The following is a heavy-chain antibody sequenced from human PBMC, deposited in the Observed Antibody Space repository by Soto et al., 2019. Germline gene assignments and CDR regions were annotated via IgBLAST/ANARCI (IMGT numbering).Heavy chain of an antibody. CDR3: TRDTLSSSWYGGREYGMDV. J-gene: IGHJ6*02. CDR2: ISSSSSYI. Sequence: GGSLRLSCAASGFTFSSYSMNWVRQAPGKGLEWVSSISSSSSYIYYADSVKGRFTISRDNAKNSLYLQMNSLRAEDTAVYYCTRDTLSSSWYGGREYGMDVWGQGTTVTVSS. CDR1: GFTFSSYS. D-gene: IGHD6-13*01. V-gene: IGHV3-21*01.